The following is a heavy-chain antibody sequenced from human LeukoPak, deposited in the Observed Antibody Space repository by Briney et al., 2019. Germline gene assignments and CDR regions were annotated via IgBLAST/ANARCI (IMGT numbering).Heavy chain of an antibody. CDR2: INPNSGGT. J-gene: IGHJ5*02. CDR1: GHTFTGYY. D-gene: IGHD4-23*01. Sequence: GASVKVSCKASGHTFTGYYMHWVRQAPGQGLEWMGWINPNSGGTNYAQKFQGRVTMTRDTSISTAYMELSRLRSDDTAVYYCARDRAVVTASVAPYNWFDPWGQGTLVTVSS. CDR3: ARDRAVVTASVAPYNWFDP. V-gene: IGHV1-2*02.